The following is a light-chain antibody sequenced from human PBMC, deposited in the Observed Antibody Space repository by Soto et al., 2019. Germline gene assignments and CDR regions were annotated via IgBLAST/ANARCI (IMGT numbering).Light chain of an antibody. CDR2: QVT. CDR3: SSYTKSNTPPYV. Sequence: QSALTQPASVSGSPGQSITISCTGTASDIGNYNWVSWYQQHPGKAPKVLIYQVTSRPSGVSYRFSGSKSGNTASLTISGLQAEDEADYYCSSYTKSNTPPYVFGTGTKLTVL. V-gene: IGLV2-14*01. J-gene: IGLJ1*01. CDR1: ASDIGNYNW.